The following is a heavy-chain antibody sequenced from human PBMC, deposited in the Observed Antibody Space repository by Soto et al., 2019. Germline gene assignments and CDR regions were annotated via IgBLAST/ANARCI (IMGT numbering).Heavy chain of an antibody. CDR1: GFTFSSYG. CDR3: ARDYYGSGNHPDY. J-gene: IGHJ4*02. Sequence: QVQLVESGGGVVQPGRSLRLSCAASGFTFSSYGMHWVRQAPGKGLEWVAVIWYDGSNKYYADSVKGRFTISRDNSKNTLYLQMYSLRAEDTAVYYCARDYYGSGNHPDYWGQGTLVTVSS. CDR2: IWYDGSNK. D-gene: IGHD3-10*01. V-gene: IGHV3-33*01.